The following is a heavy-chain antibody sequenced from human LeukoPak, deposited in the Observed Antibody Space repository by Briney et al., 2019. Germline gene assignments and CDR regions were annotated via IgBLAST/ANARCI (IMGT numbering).Heavy chain of an antibody. V-gene: IGHV1-2*02. D-gene: IGHD2-2*01. CDR2: MLPYSGVC. CDR1: GYTFTTYY. CDR3: STEEKYCPSTTCGDF. J-gene: IGHJ4*02. Sequence: DSVTLSCQVSGYTFTTYYVHWVRQAPGQGLEWMGYMLPYSGVCRYTQKLEDKVTMTRDTSNSTPYWELSGLTSDDTAVYYCSTEEKYCPSTTCGDFGGEGTGVSVS.